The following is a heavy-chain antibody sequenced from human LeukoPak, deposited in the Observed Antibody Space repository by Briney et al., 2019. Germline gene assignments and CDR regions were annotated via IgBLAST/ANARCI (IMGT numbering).Heavy chain of an antibody. CDR3: ARDCGGDCYPNHYFDY. J-gene: IGHJ4*02. CDR2: VNPNSGGT. V-gene: IGHV1-2*06. CDR1: GYTFTGYY. Sequence: GASVKVSCKASGYTFTGYYMHWVRQAPGQGPEWMGRVNPNSGGTNYAQKFQGRVSMTRGTSISTAYMELSRLRSDNTAVYYCARDCGGDCYPNHYFDYWRQGTLVTVSS. D-gene: IGHD2-21*02.